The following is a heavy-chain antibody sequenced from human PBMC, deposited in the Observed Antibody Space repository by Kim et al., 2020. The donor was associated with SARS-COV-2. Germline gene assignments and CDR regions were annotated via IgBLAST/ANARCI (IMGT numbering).Heavy chain of an antibody. Sequence: TYYTPSIKSRVIISEDTSKNQFSRKLSSVTAADTAVYYCARGSGNPEWLDPWGQGTLVTVSS. CDR3: ARGSGNPEWLDP. CDR2: T. V-gene: IGHV4-30-2*05. D-gene: IGHD2-15*01. J-gene: IGHJ5*02.